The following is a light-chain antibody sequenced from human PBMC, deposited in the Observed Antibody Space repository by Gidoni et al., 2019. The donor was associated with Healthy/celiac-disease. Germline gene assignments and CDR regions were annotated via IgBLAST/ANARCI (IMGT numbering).Light chain of an antibody. V-gene: IGKV1-5*03. J-gene: IGKJ1*01. CDR1: QSISSW. CDR2: KAS. Sequence: DIQMTQSPSTLPASVGDRVTIICRASQSISSWLAWYQQKPGKAPKLLIYKASSLESGVPSRFSGSGSGTEFTLTISSLQPDDFATYYCQQYNSYWTFGQGTKVEIK. CDR3: QQYNSYWT.